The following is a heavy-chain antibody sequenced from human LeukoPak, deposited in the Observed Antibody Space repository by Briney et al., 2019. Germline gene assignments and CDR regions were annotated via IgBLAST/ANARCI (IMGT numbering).Heavy chain of an antibody. Sequence: SETLFLTCTVSGGSISSYYWSWIRQPAGKGLEWIGRIYTSGSTNYNPSLKSRVTMSVDTSKNQFSLKLSSVTAADTAVYYCARVGGGYCSGASCEYYFDYWGQGTLVTVSS. J-gene: IGHJ4*02. V-gene: IGHV4-4*07. CDR2: IYTSGST. CDR3: ARVGGGYCSGASCEYYFDY. D-gene: IGHD2-15*01. CDR1: GGSISSYY.